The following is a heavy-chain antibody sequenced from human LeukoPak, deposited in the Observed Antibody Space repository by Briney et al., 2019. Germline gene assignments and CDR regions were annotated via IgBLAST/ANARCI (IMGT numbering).Heavy chain of an antibody. CDR2: LWYDGSNK. J-gene: IGHJ4*02. Sequence: GGSLRLSRAASGFTFSSYGMHWVRQAPGKGLEWVRFLWYDGSNKYYADSVKGRFTISRDNSKNTLYLQMNTLRAEDTAVYYCARDLGYFDYWGQGTLVTVSS. CDR1: GFTFSSYG. CDR3: ARDLGYFDY. V-gene: IGHV3-33*01.